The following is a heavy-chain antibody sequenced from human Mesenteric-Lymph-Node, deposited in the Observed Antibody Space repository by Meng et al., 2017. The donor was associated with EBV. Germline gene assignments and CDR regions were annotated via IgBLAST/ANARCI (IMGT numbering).Heavy chain of an antibody. Sequence: PHLQDAGSGLVTPSQPLSLTCTVAGGSGNSGGYSWSWIRQSPEKGLEWIGYVHHSGLTYYNPSLETRVIISVERSKNQFSLKLTSVTAADTAVYYCAGGDYVNQFNYWGQGTLVTVSS. CDR1: GGSGNSGGYS. CDR2: VHHSGLT. V-gene: IGHV4-30-2*06. CDR3: AGGDYVNQFNY. J-gene: IGHJ4*02. D-gene: IGHD4-17*01.